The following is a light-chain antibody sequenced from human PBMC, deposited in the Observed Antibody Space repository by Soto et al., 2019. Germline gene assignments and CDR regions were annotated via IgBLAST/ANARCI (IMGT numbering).Light chain of an antibody. V-gene: IGKV3-20*01. J-gene: IGKJ4*01. CDR2: GAS. CDR1: QSVSNNY. Sequence: VVLRQSPGTLSLSPGERATLSCRASQSVSNNYLAWYQRKPGQAPRLVISGASSRATAIPDRFSGSGSDTDFTLTISRLEPEDFAVYYCQQYVSSPLTFGGGTKVDIK. CDR3: QQYVSSPLT.